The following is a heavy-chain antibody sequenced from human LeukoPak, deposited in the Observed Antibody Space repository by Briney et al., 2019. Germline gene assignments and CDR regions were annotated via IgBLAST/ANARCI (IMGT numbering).Heavy chain of an antibody. D-gene: IGHD1-20*01. CDR2: ISAGGST. Sequence: SETLSLTCTVSGDSMSSSYWNWIRQPPGKGLEWIGYISAGGSTNHNLSLKSRIIISVDMSKTQFSLKLTSVTAADTAIYYCARLIPGTTGHRINYFDYWGRGTLVTVSS. CDR3: ARLIPGTTGHRINYFDY. CDR1: GDSMSSSY. J-gene: IGHJ4*02. V-gene: IGHV4-4*09.